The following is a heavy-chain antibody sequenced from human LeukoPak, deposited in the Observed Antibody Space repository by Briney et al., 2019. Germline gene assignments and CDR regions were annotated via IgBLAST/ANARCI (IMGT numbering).Heavy chain of an antibody. J-gene: IGHJ3*02. CDR1: GYTFTSYG. V-gene: IGHV1-18*01. CDR3: ARVLLEWEWRTNDAFDI. D-gene: IGHD3-3*01. Sequence: ASVKVSCKASGYTFTSYGISWVRQAPGQGLEWMGWISAYNGNTNYAQKLQGRVTMTTDTSTSTAYMELRSLRSDDTAVYYCARVLLEWEWRTNDAFDIWGQGTMVTVSS. CDR2: ISAYNGNT.